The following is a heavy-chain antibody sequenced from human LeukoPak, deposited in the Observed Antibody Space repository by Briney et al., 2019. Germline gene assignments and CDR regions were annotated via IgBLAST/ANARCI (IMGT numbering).Heavy chain of an antibody. D-gene: IGHD3-3*01. CDR1: GGSLSTYY. J-gene: IGHJ3*02. CDR2: IHTSGSS. CDR3: ARLSAAVHLGDFDI. Sequence: PSETLSLTCTVSGGSLSTYYWGWIRQPPGKGLEWIGYIHTSGSSNQNPSLKRRVTISLDTSRNEYSLRLSSVTAADTAVYYCARLSAAVHLGDFDIWGQGTIVTVSS. V-gene: IGHV4-4*09.